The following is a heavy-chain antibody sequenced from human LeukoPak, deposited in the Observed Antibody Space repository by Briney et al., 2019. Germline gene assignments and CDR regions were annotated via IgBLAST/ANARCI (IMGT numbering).Heavy chain of an antibody. CDR2: INPNSGGT. J-gene: IGHJ4*02. Sequence: ASVKVSCKASGYTFTGYYMHWMRQAPGQGLEWMGWINPNSGGTNYAQKFQGRVTMTRDTSISTAYMELSRLRSDDTAVYYCARDWYSSSCLDYWGQGTLVTVSS. CDR3: ARDWYSSSCLDY. V-gene: IGHV1-2*02. CDR1: GYTFTGYY. D-gene: IGHD6-13*01.